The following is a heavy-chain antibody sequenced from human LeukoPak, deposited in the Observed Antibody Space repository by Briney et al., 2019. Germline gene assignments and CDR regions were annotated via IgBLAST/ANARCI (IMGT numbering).Heavy chain of an antibody. Sequence: GGSLRLSCKASGFTFSSHAMYWVRQAPGKGLEWVAGIFGSGGSPPSADSVKGRFTISRANPRNTVYLQINSLRDDDTAVYYCGKTTVGYSSGQKPAWPVDFWGQGTLVTVSS. CDR3: GKTTVGYSSGQKPAWPVDF. J-gene: IGHJ4*02. CDR2: IFGSGGSP. CDR1: GFTFSSHA. D-gene: IGHD5-18*01. V-gene: IGHV3-23*01.